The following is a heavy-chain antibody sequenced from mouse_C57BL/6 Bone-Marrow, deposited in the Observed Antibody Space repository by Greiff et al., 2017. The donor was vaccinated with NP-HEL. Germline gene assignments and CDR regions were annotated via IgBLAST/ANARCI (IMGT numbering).Heavy chain of an antibody. CDR3: ARDLQVTTFDY. V-gene: IGHV5-4*01. CDR1: GFTFSSYA. CDR2: ISDGGSYT. J-gene: IGHJ2*01. D-gene: IGHD2-12*01. Sequence: DVHLVESGGGLVKPGGSLKLSCAASGFTFSSYAMSWVRQTPEKRLEWVATISDGGSYTYYPDNVKGRFTISRDNAKNNLYLQMSHLKSEDTAMYYCARDLQVTTFDYWGQGTTLTVSS.